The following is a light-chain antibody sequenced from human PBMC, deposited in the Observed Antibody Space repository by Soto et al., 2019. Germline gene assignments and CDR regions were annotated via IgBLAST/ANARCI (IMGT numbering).Light chain of an antibody. CDR2: DAS. V-gene: IGKV1-5*01. Sequence: DIQMTQSPSTLSASVGDRVTITCRASQSISSWLAWYQQKPGKAPKLLIYDASSLESGVPSRFSGSGSGTEFTLTISSLQPDDFATYYCQQYNSYPLTFGKGTNVEIK. CDR3: QQYNSYPLT. J-gene: IGKJ1*01. CDR1: QSISSW.